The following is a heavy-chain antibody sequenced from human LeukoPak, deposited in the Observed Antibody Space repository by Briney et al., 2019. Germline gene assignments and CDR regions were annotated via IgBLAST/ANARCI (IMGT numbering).Heavy chain of an antibody. J-gene: IGHJ3*02. CDR3: ARGIVLRKYCGGDCFGAFDI. CDR1: GFTVSSNY. V-gene: IGHV3-66*01. Sequence: GGSLRLSCAASGFTVSSNYMSWVRQAPGKGLEWVSVIYSGGSTYYADSVKGRFTISRDNSKNTLYLQMNSLRAEDTAVYYCARGIVLRKYCGGDCFGAFDIWGQGTMVTVSS. D-gene: IGHD2-21*02. CDR2: IYSGGST.